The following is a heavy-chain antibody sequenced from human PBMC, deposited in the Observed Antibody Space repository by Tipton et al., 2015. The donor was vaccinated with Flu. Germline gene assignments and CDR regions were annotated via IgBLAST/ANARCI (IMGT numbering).Heavy chain of an antibody. D-gene: IGHD3-22*01. Sequence: LRLSCTVSGGPISSYYWSWIRQPPGKGLEWIGYIYYSGSTNYNPSLKSRVTISVDTSKNQFSLKLSSVTAADTAVYYCARLYYYDSSGYYYGGWFDPWGQGTLVTVSS. CDR3: ARLYYYDSSGYYYGGWFDP. CDR2: IYYSGST. V-gene: IGHV4-59*01. CDR1: GGPISSYY. J-gene: IGHJ5*02.